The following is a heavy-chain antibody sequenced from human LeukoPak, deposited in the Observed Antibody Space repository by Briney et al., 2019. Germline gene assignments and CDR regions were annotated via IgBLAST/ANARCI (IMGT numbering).Heavy chain of an antibody. Sequence: GGSLRLSCAASGFTLSSYSMNWVRQAPGKGLEWVSSISSSSSYTYYADSVRGRFTISRDNAKNSLYLQMNSLRAEDTAVYYCARGTTGGYSPSHWGQGTLVTVSS. CDR1: GFTLSSYS. CDR2: ISSSSSYT. D-gene: IGHD5-12*01. V-gene: IGHV3-21*01. CDR3: ARGTTGGYSPSH. J-gene: IGHJ4*02.